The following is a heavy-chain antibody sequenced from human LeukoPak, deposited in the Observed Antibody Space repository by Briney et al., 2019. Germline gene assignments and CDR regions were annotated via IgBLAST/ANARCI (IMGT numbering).Heavy chain of an antibody. J-gene: IGHJ5*02. D-gene: IGHD5-12*01. V-gene: IGHV3-30*18. CDR2: ISYDGSNK. CDR1: GFTFSSYG. CDR3: AKDRPVDIVATTPGLFDP. Sequence: GGSLRLSCAASGFTFSSYGMHWVRQAPGKGLEWVAVISYDGSNKYYADSVKGRFTISRDNSKNTPYLQMNSLRAEDTAVYYCAKDRPVDIVATTPGLFDPWGQGTLVTVSS.